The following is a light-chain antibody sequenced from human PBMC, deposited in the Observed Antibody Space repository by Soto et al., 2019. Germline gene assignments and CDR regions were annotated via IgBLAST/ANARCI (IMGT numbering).Light chain of an antibody. V-gene: IGKV2-28*01. CDR3: MQALQTPS. CDR1: QSLLHSNGYNY. Sequence: DLVMTQSPLSLPVTPGEPASISCRPSQSLLHSNGYNYLDWYLQKPGQSPQLLIYLGSNRASGVPDRFSGSGSGTDFTLKISRVEAEDVGVYYCMQALQTPSFGGGTKVEIK. J-gene: IGKJ4*01. CDR2: LGS.